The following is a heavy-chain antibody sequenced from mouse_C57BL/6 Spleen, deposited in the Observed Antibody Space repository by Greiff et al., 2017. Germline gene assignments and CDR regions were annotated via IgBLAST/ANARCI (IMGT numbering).Heavy chain of an antibody. Sequence: VQLKQSGAELVRPGASVKLSCTASGFNIKDDYMHWVKQRPEQGLEWIGWIDPENGDTEYASKFQGKATITADTSSNTAYLQLSSLTSEDTAVYYCTFYGNYTAYWGQGTLVTVSA. D-gene: IGHD2-1*01. V-gene: IGHV14-4*01. CDR2: IDPENGDT. J-gene: IGHJ3*01. CDR1: GFNIKDDY. CDR3: TFYGNYTAY.